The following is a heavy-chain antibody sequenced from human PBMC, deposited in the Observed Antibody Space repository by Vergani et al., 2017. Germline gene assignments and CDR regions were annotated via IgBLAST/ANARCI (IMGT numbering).Heavy chain of an antibody. V-gene: IGHV1-69-2*01. D-gene: IGHD4-17*01. Sequence: EVQLVQSGAEVKKPGATMKISCKVSGYTFTDNYMHWVKQAPGKGLEWMGLVDPEDGETIYAEKFKDRVTIAADTSTDTAHLELSSLGSEDTAVYYCATPQTVTTGGMEVWGQ. CDR3: ATPQTVTTGGMEV. CDR2: VDPEDGET. CDR1: GYTFTDNY. J-gene: IGHJ6*02.